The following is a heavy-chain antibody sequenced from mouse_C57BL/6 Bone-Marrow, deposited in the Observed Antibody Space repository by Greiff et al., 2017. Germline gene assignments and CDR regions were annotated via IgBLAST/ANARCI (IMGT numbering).Heavy chain of an antibody. CDR3: ARYYYGSSPYYYARDY. J-gene: IGHJ4*01. V-gene: IGHV7-3*01. D-gene: IGHD1-1*01. CDR2: IRNKANGYTT. Sequence: EVKLVESGGGLVQPGGSLSLSCAASGFTFTDYYMSWFRQPPGKALEWLGFIRNKANGYTTEYSASVKGRFTISRDNSQSILYLQMNALRAEDSATYYCARYYYGSSPYYYARDYWGQGTSVTVSS. CDR1: GFTFTDYY.